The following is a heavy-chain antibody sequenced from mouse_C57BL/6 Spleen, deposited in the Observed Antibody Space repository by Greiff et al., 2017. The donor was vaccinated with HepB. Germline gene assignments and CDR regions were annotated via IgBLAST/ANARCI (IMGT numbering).Heavy chain of an antibody. CDR3: ARETVVATKDAMDY. Sequence: VKLVESGAELVKPGASVKISCKASGYAFSSYWMNWVKQRPGKGLEWIGQIYPGDGDTNYNGKFKGKATLTADKSSSTAYMQLSSLTSEDSAVYFCARETVVATKDAMDYWGQGTSVTVSS. D-gene: IGHD1-1*01. CDR2: IYPGDGDT. J-gene: IGHJ4*01. V-gene: IGHV1-80*01. CDR1: GYAFSSYW.